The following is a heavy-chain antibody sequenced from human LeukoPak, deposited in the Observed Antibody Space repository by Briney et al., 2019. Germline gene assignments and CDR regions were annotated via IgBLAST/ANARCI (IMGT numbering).Heavy chain of an antibody. V-gene: IGHV4-59*08. CDR2: IYYSGST. CDR3: ARQTVSGFDP. CDR1: GGSISSYY. J-gene: IGHJ5*02. D-gene: IGHD2-21*02. Sequence: SETLSLTCTVSGGSISSYYWNWIRQPPGKGLEWIGYIYYSGSTNYNPSLKSRVTISVDTSKNQFSLKLSSVTAADTAVYYCARQTVSGFDPWGQGTLVTVSS.